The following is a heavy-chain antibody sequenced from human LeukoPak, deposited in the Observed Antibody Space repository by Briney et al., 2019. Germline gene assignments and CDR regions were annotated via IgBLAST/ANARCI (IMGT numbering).Heavy chain of an antibody. CDR2: IIPIFGTA. V-gene: IGHV1-69*13. Sequence: SVKVSCKASGGTFSSYAISWVRQAPGQGLEWMGGIIPIFGTANYAQKFQGRVTITADESTSTAYMELSSLRSEDTAVYYCARVVVVVPAAITFHYYGMDVWGQGTTITVSS. CDR3: ARVVVVVPAAITFHYYGMDV. CDR1: GGTFSSYA. J-gene: IGHJ6*02. D-gene: IGHD2-2*01.